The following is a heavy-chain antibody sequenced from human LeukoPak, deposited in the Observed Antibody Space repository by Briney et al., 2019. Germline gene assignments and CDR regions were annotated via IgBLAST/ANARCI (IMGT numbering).Heavy chain of an antibody. CDR3: ARDIAAAGTSRYYYYGMDV. D-gene: IGHD6-13*01. V-gene: IGHV3-15*01. CDR2: IKSKTDGGTT. CDR1: GFTFRSYA. J-gene: IGHJ6*02. Sequence: PGGPLRLSCAASGFTFRSYAMSWVRQAPGKGLEWVGRIKSKTDGGTTDYAAPVKGRFTISRDDSKNTLYLQMNSLRAEDTAVYYCARDIAAAGTSRYYYYGMDVWGQGTTVTVSS.